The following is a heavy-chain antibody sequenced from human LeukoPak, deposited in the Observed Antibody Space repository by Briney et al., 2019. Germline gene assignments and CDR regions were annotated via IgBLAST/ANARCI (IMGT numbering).Heavy chain of an antibody. CDR1: GFTFSSYG. CDR3: ATMNGYFQY. Sequence: GGSLRLSCAASGFTFSSYGMSWVRQAPGKGPEWVSAITGSGGTTYYAHSVKGRSTISRDNSKNTLYLQVNSLRAEDTAVYYCATMNGYFQYWGQGTLVTVSS. CDR2: ITGSGGTT. J-gene: IGHJ1*01. V-gene: IGHV3-23*01. D-gene: IGHD3-22*01.